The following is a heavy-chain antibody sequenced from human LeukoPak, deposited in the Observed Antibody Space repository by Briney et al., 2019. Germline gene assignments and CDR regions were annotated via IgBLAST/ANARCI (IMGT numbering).Heavy chain of an antibody. D-gene: IGHD3-3*01. CDR1: GCTFSSYV. J-gene: IGHJ4*02. V-gene: IGHV3-30*18. CDR3: AKTGYYDFWSGYYDY. Sequence: GRSLRLSCAPSGCTFSSYVMHWVPQPPGEGLEWVAVISYEGRNKYYADSVKSRFTISRDNSKNTLYLQMNSLRAEDTAVYYCAKTGYYDFWSGYYDYWGQGTVVNVAS. CDR2: ISYEGRNK.